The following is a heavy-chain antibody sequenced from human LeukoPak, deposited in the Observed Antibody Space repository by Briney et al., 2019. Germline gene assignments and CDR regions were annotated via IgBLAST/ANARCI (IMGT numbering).Heavy chain of an antibody. J-gene: IGHJ4*02. CDR3: ARDLMIVMVEEEGSADY. V-gene: IGHV3-48*03. CDR2: ISNSGSNR. CDR1: GFTFSSYE. D-gene: IGHD3-22*01. Sequence: GGSLRLSCAASGFTFSSYEMNWVRQAPGKGLEWVSYISNSGSNRYYADSVKGRFTISRDNAKNSVYLQMNSPRAEDTAVYYCARDLMIVMVEEEGSADYWGQGTLVTVSS.